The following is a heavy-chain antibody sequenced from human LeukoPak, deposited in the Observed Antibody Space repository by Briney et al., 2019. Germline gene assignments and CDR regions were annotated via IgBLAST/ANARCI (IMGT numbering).Heavy chain of an antibody. V-gene: IGHV1-2*02. Sequence: ASVKVSCKAAGYTFTGYXXXXXRQAPGQGLXXVXXVNLNTGGTDSAQKFQGRVTMTRDTSINTAYMDLTNLTSDDTAMYYCATDSSGIPGDAFDIWGQGTMVTVSS. D-gene: IGHD3-22*01. CDR3: ATDSSGIPGDAFDI. J-gene: IGHJ3*02. CDR1: GYTFTGYX. CDR2: VNLNTGGT.